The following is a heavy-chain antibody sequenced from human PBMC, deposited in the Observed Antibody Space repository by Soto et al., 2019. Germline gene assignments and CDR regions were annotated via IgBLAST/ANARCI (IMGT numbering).Heavy chain of an antibody. D-gene: IGHD3-10*01. CDR1: GFTFSSFG. CDR2: ISYGGGGS. CDR3: VKESTGREAREIDS. J-gene: IGHJ4*02. Sequence: PGGSLRLSCAASGFTFSSFGMHWVREAPGKGLEWVAVISYGGGGSFYAESVKGRFTIARDNLRNTLFLQMDSLRAEDTAVYYCVKESTGREAREIDSWGQGTRVTVSS. V-gene: IGHV3-30*18.